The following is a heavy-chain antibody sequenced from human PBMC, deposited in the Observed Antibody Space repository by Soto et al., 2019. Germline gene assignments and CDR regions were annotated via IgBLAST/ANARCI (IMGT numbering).Heavy chain of an antibody. CDR1: GASITGSSY. J-gene: IGHJ4*02. Sequence: SETLSLTCTVSGASITGSSYWSWIRQPAGKGLEWIGRFSLSGTTNYNPSLRSRVTMSADVSKNQFSLRLTSVTTADTALYYCARGMTPPGAPAWYYFDSWGQGTLVTVSS. CDR3: ARGMTPPGAPAWYYFDS. D-gene: IGHD2-8*02. CDR2: FSLSGTT. V-gene: IGHV4-4*07.